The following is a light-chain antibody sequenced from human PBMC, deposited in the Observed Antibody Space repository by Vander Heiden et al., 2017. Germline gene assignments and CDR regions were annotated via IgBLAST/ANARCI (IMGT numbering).Light chain of an antibody. J-gene: IGKJ1*01. CDR1: QSVSSN. CDR2: GAS. CDR3: QQYDNGPWGT. V-gene: IGKV3-15*01. Sequence: EIVMTLSPATLSVSPGERATLSCRASQSVSSNLAWYQQKPGQAPRLLIYGASTRATGIPARFSGSGSGTEFTLTISSLQSEDFAVYYCQQYDNGPWGTFGQGTKVEIK.